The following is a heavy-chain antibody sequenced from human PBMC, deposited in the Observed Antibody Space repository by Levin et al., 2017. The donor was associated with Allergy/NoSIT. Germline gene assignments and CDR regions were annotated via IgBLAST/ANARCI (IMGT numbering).Heavy chain of an antibody. CDR3: AKVGQQWLFDY. D-gene: IGHD6-19*01. CDR1: GFTFSSYG. Sequence: SGGSLRLSCAASGFTFSSYGMHWVRQAPGKGLEWVAVISYDGSNKYYADSVKGRFTISRDNSKNTLYLQMNSLRAEDTAVYYCAKVGQQWLFDYWGQGTLVTVSS. J-gene: IGHJ4*02. CDR2: ISYDGSNK. V-gene: IGHV3-30*18.